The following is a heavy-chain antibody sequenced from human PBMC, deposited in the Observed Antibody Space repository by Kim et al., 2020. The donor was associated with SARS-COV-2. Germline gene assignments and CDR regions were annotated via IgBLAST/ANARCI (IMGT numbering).Heavy chain of an antibody. Sequence: GGSLRLSCAASGFTFSSYSMNWVRQAPGKGLEWVSSISSSSSYIYYADSVKGRFTISRDNAKNSLYLQMNSLRAEDTAVYYCARDGRLTDYFDYWGQGTLVTVSS. CDR1: GFTFSSYS. D-gene: IGHD1-26*01. CDR3: ARDGRLTDYFDY. CDR2: ISSSSSYI. V-gene: IGHV3-21*01. J-gene: IGHJ4*02.